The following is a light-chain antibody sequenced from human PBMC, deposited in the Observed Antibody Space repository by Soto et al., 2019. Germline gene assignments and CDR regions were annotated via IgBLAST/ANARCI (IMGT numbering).Light chain of an antibody. CDR2: AAS. J-gene: IGKJ4*02. CDR3: QQYHSYPLT. Sequence: AIRMTQSPSSFSASTGDGVTITCRASQGISSYLAWYQQKPWQAPKLLIYAASTLQSGVPSRFSGSGCATDFTLTISWLQSEDFPTYYCQQYHSYPLTFGGGTKVEIK. V-gene: IGKV1-8*01. CDR1: QGISSY.